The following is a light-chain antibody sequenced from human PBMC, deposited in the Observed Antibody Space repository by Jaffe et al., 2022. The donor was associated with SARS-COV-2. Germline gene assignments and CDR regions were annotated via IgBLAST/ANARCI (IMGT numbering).Light chain of an antibody. J-gene: IGLJ2*01. CDR3: SSSTSNAALV. CDR1: SSDIGTYNY. V-gene: IGLV2-14*03. CDR2: DVS. Sequence: QSALTQPASVSGSPGQSITISCTGTSSDIGTYNYVSWYQQYPGKAPKLMIFDVSSRPSGVSHRFSASKSGNTASLTISGLQAEDEADYYCSSSTSNAALVFGGGTKLTVL.